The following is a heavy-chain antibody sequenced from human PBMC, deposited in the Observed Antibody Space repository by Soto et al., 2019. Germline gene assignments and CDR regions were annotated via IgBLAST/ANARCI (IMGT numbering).Heavy chain of an antibody. J-gene: IGHJ4*02. V-gene: IGHV4-34*01. D-gene: IGHD2-15*01. CDR1: GGSFSGYY. CDR3: ATRPRYCSGGSCYTHDATHDY. Sequence: QVQLQQWGAGLLKPSETLSLTCAVYGGSFSGYYWSWIRQPPGKGLEWIGEINHSGSTNYNPSLKSRATIPVDTSKNQFSLQLSPVTAADTAVYYCATRPRYCSGGSCYTHDATHDYWGQGTLVTVSS. CDR2: INHSGST.